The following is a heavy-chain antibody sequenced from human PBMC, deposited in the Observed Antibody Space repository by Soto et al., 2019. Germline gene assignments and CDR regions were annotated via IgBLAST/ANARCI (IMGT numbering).Heavy chain of an antibody. Sequence: PGGSLRLSCAASGFTFDDYAMHWVRQAPGKGLEWVSGISWNSGSIGYADSVKGRFTISRDNAKNSLYLQMNSLRAEDTALYYCAKDKGNYYGSGSYYKSEYYYYYYGMDVWGQGTTVTVSS. D-gene: IGHD3-10*01. CDR2: ISWNSGSI. CDR1: GFTFDDYA. CDR3: AKDKGNYYGSGSYYKSEYYYYYYGMDV. V-gene: IGHV3-9*01. J-gene: IGHJ6*02.